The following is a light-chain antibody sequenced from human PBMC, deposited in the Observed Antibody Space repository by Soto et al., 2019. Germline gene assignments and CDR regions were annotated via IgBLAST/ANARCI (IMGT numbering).Light chain of an antibody. J-gene: IGKJ1*01. CDR3: QQYSYSPST. CDR2: GAS. Sequence: EIVLTQSPGTLSLSPGERATLSCRASQSVRNSYVAWYQRKPGQAPRLLIYGASRRATGIPDRFSGSGSGTDFTVTISRLEPEDFAVYYCQQYSYSPSTFGQGTKVDIK. V-gene: IGKV3-20*01. CDR1: QSVRNSY.